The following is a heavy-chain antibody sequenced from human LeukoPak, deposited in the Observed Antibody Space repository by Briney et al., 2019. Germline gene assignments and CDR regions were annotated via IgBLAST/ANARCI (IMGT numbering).Heavy chain of an antibody. CDR1: GFTFSSYW. Sequence: PGGSLRLSCAASGFTFSSYWMSWVRQAPGKGLEWVANIKQDGSEKYYVDSLKGRFTISRDNAKNSLYLQMNSLRAEDTAVYYCARDGGYSYGLSYFDYWGQGTLVTVSS. CDR3: ARDGGYSYGLSYFDY. J-gene: IGHJ4*02. CDR2: IKQDGSEK. V-gene: IGHV3-7*01. D-gene: IGHD5-18*01.